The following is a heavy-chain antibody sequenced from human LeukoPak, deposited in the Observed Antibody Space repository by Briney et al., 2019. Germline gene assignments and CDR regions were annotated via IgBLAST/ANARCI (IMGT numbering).Heavy chain of an antibody. D-gene: IGHD2-2*01. CDR2: INPNSGGT. Sequence: ASVKVSCKASGYTFTGYYMHWVRQAPGQGLEWMGWINPNSGGTNYAQKFQGRVTMTRDTSISAAYMELSRLRSDDTAVYYCARTHCSSTSCYPFDYWGQGTLVTVSS. CDR1: GYTFTGYY. J-gene: IGHJ4*02. CDR3: ARTHCSSTSCYPFDY. V-gene: IGHV1-2*02.